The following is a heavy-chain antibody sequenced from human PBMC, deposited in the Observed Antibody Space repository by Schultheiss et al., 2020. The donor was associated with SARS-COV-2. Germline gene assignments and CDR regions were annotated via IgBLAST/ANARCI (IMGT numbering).Heavy chain of an antibody. CDR1: GYTFTGYY. CDR2: INPNSGGT. V-gene: IGHV1-2*04. Sequence: ASVKVSCKASGYTFTGYYMHWVRQAPGQGLEWMGWINPNSGGTNYAQKFQGWVTMTRDTSISTAYMELSRLRSDDTAVYYCARGDFWSGYGVGWAGDYYYMDVWGKGTTVTVSS. D-gene: IGHD3-3*01. J-gene: IGHJ6*03. CDR3: ARGDFWSGYGVGWAGDYYYMDV.